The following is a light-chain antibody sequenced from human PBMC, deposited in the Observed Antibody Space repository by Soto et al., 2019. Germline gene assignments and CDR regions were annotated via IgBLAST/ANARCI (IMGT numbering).Light chain of an antibody. J-gene: IGKJ1*01. CDR2: GAS. CDR3: HHSPPWT. CDR1: QSVSSSS. V-gene: IGKV3-20*01. Sequence: EIVLTQSPGTLSLSPGERATLSCRASQSVSSSSVAWYQHKPGQAPRLLIYGASSRATDIPDRFSGSGSGTDFTLTISRLEPEDFAVYYCHHSPPWTFGQGTTVEIK.